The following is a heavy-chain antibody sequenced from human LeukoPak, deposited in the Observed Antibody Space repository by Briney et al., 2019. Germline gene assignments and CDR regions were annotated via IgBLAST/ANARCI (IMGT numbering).Heavy chain of an antibody. CDR1: GYTFTGYY. D-gene: IGHD3-9*01. V-gene: IGHV1-2*02. CDR3: AGSRQGDYDILTGYTN. J-gene: IGHJ4*02. Sequence: ASVKVSCKASGYTFTGYYMHWVRQAPGQGLEWMGWINPNSGGTNYAQKFQGRVTMTRDTSISTAYMELSRLRSDDTAVYYCAGSRQGDYDILTGYTNWGQGTLVTVSS. CDR2: INPNSGGT.